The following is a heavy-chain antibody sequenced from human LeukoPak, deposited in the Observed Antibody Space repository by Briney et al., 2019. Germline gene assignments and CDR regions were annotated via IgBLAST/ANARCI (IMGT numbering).Heavy chain of an antibody. CDR2: INHSGST. J-gene: IGHJ6*03. Sequence: SETLSLTCAVYGGSFSGYYWSWIRQPPGKGLEWIGGINHSGSTNYNPSLKSRVTISVDTSKNQFSLKLSSVTAADTAVYYCARLGAAPPGYYYMDVWGEGTTVTVSS. D-gene: IGHD6-6*01. V-gene: IGHV4-34*01. CDR3: ARLGAAPPGYYYMDV. CDR1: GGSFSGYY.